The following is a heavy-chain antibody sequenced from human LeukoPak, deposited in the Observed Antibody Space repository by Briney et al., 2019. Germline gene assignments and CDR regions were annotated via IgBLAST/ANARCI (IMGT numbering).Heavy chain of an antibody. CDR2: INPSGGST. D-gene: IGHD3-22*01. CDR1: GYTFTGYY. CDR3: ARDYYDSSGYYGVGVGMDV. V-gene: IGHV1-46*01. Sequence: ASVKVSCKASGYTFTGYYMHWVRQAPGQGLEWMGIINPSGGSTSYAQKFQGRVTMTRDTSTSTVYMELSSLRSEDTAVYYRARDYYDSSGYYGVGVGMDVWGQGTTVTVSS. J-gene: IGHJ6*02.